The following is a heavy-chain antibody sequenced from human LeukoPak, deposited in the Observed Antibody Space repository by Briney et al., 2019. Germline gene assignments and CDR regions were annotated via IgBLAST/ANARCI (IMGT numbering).Heavy chain of an antibody. CDR1: GGTFSSYA. D-gene: IGHD1-1*01. CDR3: ARGVVGEHAFDI. J-gene: IGHJ3*02. Sequence: SVKVSCKASGGTFSSYAISWVRQAPGQGLEWMGGIIPIFGTANYAQKFQGRVTITADEPTSTAYIELSSLRSEDTAVYYCARGVVGEHAFDIWGQGTMVTVSS. V-gene: IGHV1-69*13. CDR2: IIPIFGTA.